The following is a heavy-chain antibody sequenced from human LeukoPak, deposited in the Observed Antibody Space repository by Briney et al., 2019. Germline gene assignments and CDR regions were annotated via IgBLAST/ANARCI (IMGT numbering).Heavy chain of an antibody. Sequence: GGSLRLSCAASGFTFNSYWMNWVRQAPGKGLEWVSSISSSSSYIYYADSVKGRFTISRDNAKNSLYLQMNSLRAEDTAVYYCARDVLLWFGELWGGYSWFDPWGQGTLVTVSS. V-gene: IGHV3-21*01. J-gene: IGHJ5*02. CDR3: ARDVLLWFGELWGGYSWFDP. CDR1: GFTFNSYW. CDR2: ISSSSSYI. D-gene: IGHD3-10*01.